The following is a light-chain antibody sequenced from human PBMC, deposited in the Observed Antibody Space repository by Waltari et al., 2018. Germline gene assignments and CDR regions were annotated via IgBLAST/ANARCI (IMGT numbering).Light chain of an antibody. CDR2: STH. Sequence: QSVLTQPPSASGTLGQRVTISCSGSRSNIGSNVVSWYQQVPGTAPRLIIHSTHPGTSGVPDRLSGSKSGTSASRAISGLQAADEADYYCSAWDDSLNGPVVFGGGTKLTVL. V-gene: IGLV1-44*01. CDR3: SAWDDSLNGPVV. J-gene: IGLJ2*01. CDR1: RSNIGSNV.